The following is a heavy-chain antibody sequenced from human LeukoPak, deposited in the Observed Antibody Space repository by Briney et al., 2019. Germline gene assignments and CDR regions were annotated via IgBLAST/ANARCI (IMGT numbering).Heavy chain of an antibody. CDR1: GXSVSSNSSA. D-gene: IGHD6-13*01. CDR3: ARDTAGAEAVYYFDF. Sequence: SQTLSLTCGISGXSVSSNSSAWNWIRQSPSRGLEWLGRTFYRSKWYTNYGISVRGRITIIPDTSKNQLSLQLNSVTPEDTALYYCARDTAGAEAVYYFDFWGQGTLVTVSS. J-gene: IGHJ4*02. V-gene: IGHV6-1*01. CDR2: TFYRSKWYT.